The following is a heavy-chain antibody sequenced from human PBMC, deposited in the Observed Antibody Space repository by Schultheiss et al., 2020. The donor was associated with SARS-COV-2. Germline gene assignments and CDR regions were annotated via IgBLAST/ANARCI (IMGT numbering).Heavy chain of an antibody. CDR3: ARFGQELSLPVYGMDV. D-gene: IGHD3-16*02. CDR2: IWYDGSNK. Sequence: GESLKISCAASGFTFSSYGMHWVRKAPGKGLEWVAVIWYDGSNKYYADSVKGRFTISRDNSKNTLYLQMNSLRAEDTAVYYCARFGQELSLPVYGMDVWGQGTTVTVSS. V-gene: IGHV3-33*01. J-gene: IGHJ6*02. CDR1: GFTFSSYG.